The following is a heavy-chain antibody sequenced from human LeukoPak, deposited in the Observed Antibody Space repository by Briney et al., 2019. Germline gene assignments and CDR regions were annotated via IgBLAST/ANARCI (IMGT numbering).Heavy chain of an antibody. V-gene: IGHV4-39*07. Sequence: SETLSLTCTVSGGSISSSSYYWGWLRQPPGKGLEWIGSIYYSGSTYYNPSLKSRVTISVDTSKNQFSLKLSSVTAVDTAVYYCAAGGYSYIFDYWGQGTLVTVSS. CDR1: GGSISSSSYY. CDR3: AAGGYSYIFDY. J-gene: IGHJ4*02. D-gene: IGHD5-18*01. CDR2: IYYSGST.